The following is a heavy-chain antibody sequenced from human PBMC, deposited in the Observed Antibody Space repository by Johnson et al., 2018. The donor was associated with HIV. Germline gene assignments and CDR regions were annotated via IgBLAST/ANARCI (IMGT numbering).Heavy chain of an antibody. V-gene: IGHV3-53*01. CDR3: ARDPLTLTTTLDAFDL. Sequence: VRLVESGGGLIQPGGSLRLSCAASGFTVSSNYMNWVRQAPGKGLEWVSVIYSGGSTFYADSVKGRFTISRDSSQNTLYLQMNNLRAEDTAVYYCARDPLTLTTTLDAFDLWGQGTMVTVSS. J-gene: IGHJ3*01. D-gene: IGHD4-17*01. CDR1: GFTVSSNY. CDR2: IYSGGST.